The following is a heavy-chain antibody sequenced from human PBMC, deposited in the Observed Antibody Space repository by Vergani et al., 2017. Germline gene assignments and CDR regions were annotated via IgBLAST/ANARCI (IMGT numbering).Heavy chain of an antibody. V-gene: IGHV1-69*01. CDR1: GGTFSSDA. J-gene: IGHJ5*02. CDR3: AGDARNRDDRGSNT. D-gene: IGHD3-16*01. Sequence: QVQLVQSGAEVKKPGSSVKVSCKASGGTFSSDAISWVRQATGKGREWKGGIIPIFGTANYAQKFQGRVTITADESTSTAYMELSSLRAEDTAGYYCAGDARNRDDRGSNTWGQGTLVTVSS. CDR2: IIPIFGTA.